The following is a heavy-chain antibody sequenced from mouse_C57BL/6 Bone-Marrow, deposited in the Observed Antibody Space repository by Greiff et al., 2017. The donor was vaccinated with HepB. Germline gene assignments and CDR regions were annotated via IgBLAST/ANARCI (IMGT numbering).Heavy chain of an antibody. J-gene: IGHJ2*01. CDR2: IHPNSGST. CDR3: ARTLYYYGSSLDY. Sequence: VQLQQSGAELVKPGASVKLSCKASGYTFTSYWMHWVKQRPGQGLEWIGMIHPNSGSTNYNEKFKSKATLTVDKSSSTAYMQLSSLTSEDSAVYYCARTLYYYGSSLDYWGQGTTLTVSS. D-gene: IGHD1-1*01. CDR1: GYTFTSYW. V-gene: IGHV1-64*01.